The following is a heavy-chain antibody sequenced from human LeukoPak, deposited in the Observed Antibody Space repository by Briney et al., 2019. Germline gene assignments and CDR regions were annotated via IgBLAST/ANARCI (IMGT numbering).Heavy chain of an antibody. CDR2: ISYDGSNK. Sequence: PGGSLRLSCAASGFTFSSYAMHWVRQALGKGLEWVAVISYDGSNKYYADSVKGRFTISRDNSKNTLYLQMNSLRAEDTAVYYCARDDSSGYYDYYYGMDVWGQGTTVTVSS. V-gene: IGHV3-30-3*01. CDR3: ARDDSSGYYDYYYGMDV. D-gene: IGHD3-22*01. J-gene: IGHJ6*02. CDR1: GFTFSSYA.